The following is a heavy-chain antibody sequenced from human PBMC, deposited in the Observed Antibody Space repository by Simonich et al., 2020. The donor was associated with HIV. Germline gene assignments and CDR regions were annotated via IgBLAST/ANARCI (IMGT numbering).Heavy chain of an antibody. D-gene: IGHD3-10*01. CDR3: ARDGMVRGVIILTPAFDY. Sequence: EVQLGESGGGLVQPGRSLRLSCTDSGFTFSRFGMSWDREAPRQGVKLVAKLREDGSDKYYVYSVKGRFTSSRDNAKNSLYLQMNSLRAEDTAVYYCARDGMVRGVIILTPAFDYWGQGTLVTVSS. J-gene: IGHJ4*02. V-gene: IGHV3-7*01. CDR1: GFTFSRFG. CDR2: LREDGSDK.